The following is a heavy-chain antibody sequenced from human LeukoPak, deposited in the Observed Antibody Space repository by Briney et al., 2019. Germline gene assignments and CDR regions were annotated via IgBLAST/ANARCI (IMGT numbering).Heavy chain of an antibody. V-gene: IGHV4-4*07. CDR2: IYTSGST. CDR3: ARDSSGYYYGRYFDY. J-gene: IGHJ4*02. Sequence: SETLSLTCTVSGGSISSYYWSWIRQPAGKGLEWIGRIYTSGSTNYNPSLKSRVTMSVHTSKNQFSLKLSSVTAADTAVYYCARDSSGYYYGRYFDYWGQGTLVTVSS. CDR1: GGSISSYY. D-gene: IGHD3-22*01.